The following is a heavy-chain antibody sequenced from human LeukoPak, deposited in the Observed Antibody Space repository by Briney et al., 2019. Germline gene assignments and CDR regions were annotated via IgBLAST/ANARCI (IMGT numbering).Heavy chain of an antibody. Sequence: GGSLTLSCAASGFTFSSYGMSWVRQAPGKGLEWVSAISGSGGSTYYADSVKGRFTISRDNSKNTLYLQMNSLRAEDTAVYYCAKGYFDWLFYFDYWGQGTLVTVSS. D-gene: IGHD3-9*01. CDR3: AKGYFDWLFYFDY. CDR2: ISGSGGST. CDR1: GFTFSSYG. J-gene: IGHJ4*02. V-gene: IGHV3-23*01.